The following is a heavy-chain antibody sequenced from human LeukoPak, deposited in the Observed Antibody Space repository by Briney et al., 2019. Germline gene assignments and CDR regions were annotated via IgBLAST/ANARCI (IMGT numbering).Heavy chain of an antibody. V-gene: IGHV3-23*01. CDR2: ISGVGDST. CDR1: GFTFSNYA. CDR3: AKASSGRFDY. Sequence: GGSLRLSCAASGFTFSNYAMNWVRQAPGKGLEWVSTISGVGDSTYYAESVKGRFTMSRDNSKNTVYLQMNSLRVEDTAIYYCAKASSGRFDYWGQGTLVTVSS. J-gene: IGHJ4*02. D-gene: IGHD6-19*01.